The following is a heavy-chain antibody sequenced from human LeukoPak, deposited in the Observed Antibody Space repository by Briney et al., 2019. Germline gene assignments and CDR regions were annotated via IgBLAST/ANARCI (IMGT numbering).Heavy chain of an antibody. CDR1: GGSISSYY. V-gene: IGHV4-59*01. Sequence: PSETLSLTCTVSGGSISSYYWSWIRQPPGKGLEWIGYIYYSGSTNYNPSLKSRVTISVDTSKNQFSLELSSVTAADTAVYYCAREPGGIAARRGWFDPWGQGTLVTVSS. CDR2: IYYSGST. J-gene: IGHJ5*02. D-gene: IGHD6-6*01. CDR3: AREPGGIAARRGWFDP.